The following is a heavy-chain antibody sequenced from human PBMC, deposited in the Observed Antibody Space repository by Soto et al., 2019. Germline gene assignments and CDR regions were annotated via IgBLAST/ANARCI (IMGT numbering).Heavy chain of an antibody. Sequence: EVQLFESGGGLVEPGESLRLSCAASGFIFKDFAISWVRQAPGKGLEWVSTITTSDDITYSADSVRGRFTISRDNSATSLFLQMSSLRGDDTATYYCTKGDSSGYFDPSSGYSTPDHWGQGTLVTVSS. CDR2: ITTSDDIT. V-gene: IGHV3-23*01. CDR3: TKGDSSGYFDPSSGYSTPDH. D-gene: IGHD3-3*01. CDR1: GFIFKDFA. J-gene: IGHJ5*02.